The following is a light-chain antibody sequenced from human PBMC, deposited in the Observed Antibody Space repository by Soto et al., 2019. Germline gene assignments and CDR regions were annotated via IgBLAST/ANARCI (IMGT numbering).Light chain of an antibody. CDR2: EVN. J-gene: IGLJ1*01. V-gene: IGLV2-14*01. CDR3: SSYSISTAYL. CDR1: SSDVGGYDY. Sequence: QSVLTQPASVSGSPGQSITISCTGTSSDVGGYDYVSWYQLHPGKAPKLMVFEVNNRTSGVSYRFSVSKSGNTASLTISGRQAEGEADYFCSSYSISTAYLFGTGTKVTV.